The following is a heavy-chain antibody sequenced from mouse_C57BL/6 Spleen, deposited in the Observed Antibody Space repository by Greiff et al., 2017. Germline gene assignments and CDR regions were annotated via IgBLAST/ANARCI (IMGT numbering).Heavy chain of an antibody. CDR2: ISSGRSTI. D-gene: IGHD1-1*01. Sequence: EVKLEESGGGLVKPGGSLKLSCAASGFTFSDYGMPWVRQAPEKGLEWVAYISSGRSTIYYTDKVKGRFTIARDNAKNPLFLQMTSLRSEDTAMYYCARQLYYYGSSSDYWGQGTTLTVSS. J-gene: IGHJ2*01. V-gene: IGHV5-17*01. CDR1: GFTFSDYG. CDR3: ARQLYYYGSSSDY.